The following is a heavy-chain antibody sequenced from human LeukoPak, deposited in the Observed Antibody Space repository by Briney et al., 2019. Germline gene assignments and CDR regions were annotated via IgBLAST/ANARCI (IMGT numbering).Heavy chain of an antibody. J-gene: IGHJ4*02. CDR1: GFTFDDYA. Sequence: GGSLRLSCAASGFTFDDYAMHWVRQAPGKGLEWVSGISWNSGSIVYADSVKGRFTISRDNSNNTLYLQMNSLRAEDTAVYYCARDILGATTSLWGQGTLVIVSS. CDR3: ARDILGATTSL. V-gene: IGHV3-9*01. D-gene: IGHD1-26*01. CDR2: ISWNSGSI.